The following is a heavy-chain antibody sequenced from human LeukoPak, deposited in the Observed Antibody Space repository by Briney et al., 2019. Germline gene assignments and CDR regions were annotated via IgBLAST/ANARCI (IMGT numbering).Heavy chain of an antibody. Sequence: WASVKVSCKASGYTFTSYDINWVRQASGQGLEWMGWMNPNSGGTKYAQKFQGRVTMTRDTSINTAYMELSRLRSDDTAVYYCAREEGEWFGELFLPFKYWGQGTLVTVSS. CDR3: AREEGEWFGELFLPFKY. J-gene: IGHJ4*02. D-gene: IGHD3-10*01. V-gene: IGHV1-2*02. CDR2: MNPNSGGT. CDR1: GYTFTSYD.